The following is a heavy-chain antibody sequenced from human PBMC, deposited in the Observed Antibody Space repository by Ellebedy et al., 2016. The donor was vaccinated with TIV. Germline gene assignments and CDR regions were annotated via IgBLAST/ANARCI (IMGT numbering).Heavy chain of an antibody. CDR2: INQDGGEK. V-gene: IGHV3-7*01. Sequence: PGGSLRLSCAASGFTLSRHCMRWVRQGPGPGLDWVANINQDGGEKNYVDSVRGRFTISRVNAKTSLYLKINSLRGEETAVDYCSKDQSPGGFPPWGQGTLVTVS. CDR1: GFTLSRHC. J-gene: IGHJ5*02. D-gene: IGHD3-10*01. CDR3: SKDQSPGGFPP.